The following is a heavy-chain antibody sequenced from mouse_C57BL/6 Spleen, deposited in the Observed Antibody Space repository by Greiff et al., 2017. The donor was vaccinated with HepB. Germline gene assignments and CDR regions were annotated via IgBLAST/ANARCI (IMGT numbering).Heavy chain of an antibody. V-gene: IGHV1-53*01. CDR3: ARKGITTVSYWYFDV. Sequence: VKLQQPGTELVKPGASVKLSCKASGYTFTSYWMHWVKQRPGQGLEWIGNINPSNGGTNYNEKFKSKATLTVDKSSSTAYMQLSSLTSEDSAVYYCARKGITTVSYWYFDVWGTGTTVTVSS. CDR2: INPSNGGT. J-gene: IGHJ1*03. CDR1: GYTFTSYW. D-gene: IGHD1-1*01.